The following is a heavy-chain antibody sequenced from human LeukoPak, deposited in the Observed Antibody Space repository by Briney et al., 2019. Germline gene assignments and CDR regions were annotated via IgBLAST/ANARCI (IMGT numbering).Heavy chain of an antibody. J-gene: IGHJ6*02. CDR3: ARAHSIASYYYGVDV. D-gene: IGHD2/OR15-2a*01. V-gene: IGHV1-2*02. Sequence: VASVKVSCKASGYTFTGYYMHWVRQAPGQGLEWMGWINPNSGGTNYAQKFQGGVTMTRDTSISTAYMELSRLRSDDTAVYYCARAHSIASYYYGVDVWGQGTTVTVSS. CDR2: INPNSGGT. CDR1: GYTFTGYY.